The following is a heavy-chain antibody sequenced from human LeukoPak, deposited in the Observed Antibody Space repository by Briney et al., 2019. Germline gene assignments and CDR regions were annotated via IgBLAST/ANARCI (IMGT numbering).Heavy chain of an antibody. CDR1: GFSFSNWA. CDR2: FTRNDETT. V-gene: IGHV3-23*01. Sequence: GGSLRLSCAASGFSFSNWAMRGVRQAPGEGLEWVSGFTRNDETTSCADSVKGRFTISRHNSKNTLYLQMSSLRAEDTAVYYCAKVKVVGYSTFDYWGQGALVTVSS. D-gene: IGHD2-8*01. J-gene: IGHJ4*02. CDR3: AKVKVVGYSTFDY.